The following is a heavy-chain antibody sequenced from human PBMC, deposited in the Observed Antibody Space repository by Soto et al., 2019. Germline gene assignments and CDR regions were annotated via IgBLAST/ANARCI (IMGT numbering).Heavy chain of an antibody. CDR2: IYSSGNT. J-gene: IGHJ5*02. CDR3: ARGQRFSDWFDP. Sequence: SETLSLTCSVSGGTISGYYWSWIRQPPGKGLGWIGRIYSSGNTKYNPSIQSRVTMSLDTSNNQFSLRLTSVTAADTAVYYCARGQRFSDWFDPWGQGTLVTVSS. D-gene: IGHD3-3*01. CDR1: GGTISGYY. V-gene: IGHV4-4*07.